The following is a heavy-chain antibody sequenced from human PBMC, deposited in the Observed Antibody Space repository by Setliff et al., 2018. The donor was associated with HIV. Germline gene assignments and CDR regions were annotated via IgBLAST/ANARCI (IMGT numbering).Heavy chain of an antibody. J-gene: IGHJ4*01. CDR2: ISHSGST. V-gene: IGHV4-38-2*02. Sequence: SETLSLTCGVSGIPIDRVYSWAWIRQPPGKGLEWIGTISHSGSTHYNSPLQGRISISIDTSKNQFSLTLTSVTAAGTAMYYCARDQPDYNVLTGFGDFDYWGHGTLVTVSS. D-gene: IGHD3-9*01. CDR3: ARDQPDYNVLTGFGDFDY. CDR1: GIPIDRVYS.